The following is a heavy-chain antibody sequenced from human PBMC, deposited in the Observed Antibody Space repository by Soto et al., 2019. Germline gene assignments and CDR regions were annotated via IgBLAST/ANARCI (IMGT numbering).Heavy chain of an antibody. D-gene: IGHD3-3*01. J-gene: IGHJ3*02. CDR3: ARGVAPGQTADPYVFDI. Sequence: QAQLVQSGAEVKKPGSSVRVSCRASGGPFSRYAVSWVRQAPRQGLEWIGGITPIAETTNYAQKFRGRLSITADESTDTVYMELRRLTSDDTADYFCARGVAPGQTADPYVFDIWGQGTRVTVSS. V-gene: IGHV1-69*01. CDR2: ITPIAETT. CDR1: GGPFSRYA.